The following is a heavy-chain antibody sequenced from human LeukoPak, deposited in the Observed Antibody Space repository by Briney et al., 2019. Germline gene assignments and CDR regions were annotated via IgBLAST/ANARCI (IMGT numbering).Heavy chain of an antibody. CDR3: AKDLGAINWFDP. V-gene: IGHV3-30*18. CDR2: ISYDGSNK. CDR1: GFTSSSYG. D-gene: IGHD1-26*01. J-gene: IGHJ5*02. Sequence: PGGSLRLSCAASGFTSSSYGMHWVRQAPGKGLEWVAVISYDGSNKYYADSVKGRFTISRDNSKNTLYLQMNSLRAEDTAVYYCAKDLGAINWFDPWGQGTLVTVSS.